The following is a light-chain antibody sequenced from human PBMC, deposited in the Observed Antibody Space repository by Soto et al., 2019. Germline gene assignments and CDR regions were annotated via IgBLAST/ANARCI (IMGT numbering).Light chain of an antibody. J-gene: IGKJ4*01. CDR2: WAS. V-gene: IGKV4-1*01. CDR1: QSLLDSYDNKNY. Sequence: DIVMTQSPDSLAVSLGERATINCKSSQSLLDSYDNKNYLAWYQHKPGQPPKLLIYWASTRASGVPYRFTDGGSGTEFTLTISSLQPDDVADYYCQQFYRNTHFGGGTKVEIK. CDR3: QQFYRNTH.